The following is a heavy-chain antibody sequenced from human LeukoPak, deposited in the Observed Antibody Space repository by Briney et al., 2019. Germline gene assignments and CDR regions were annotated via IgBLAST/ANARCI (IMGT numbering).Heavy chain of an antibody. CDR2: LYNNGST. Sequence: PAETLSLTCTVSGASVSGNYWSWIRLPAGKGLEGIGRLYNNGSTNCNPSLKSRVTMSVDTSKNQLSLRLKSVTAADTAVSYCTRDIGSGDYVFFDSWGQGTRVIVS. V-gene: IGHV4-4*07. CDR1: GASVSGNY. CDR3: TRDIGSGDYVFFDS. D-gene: IGHD4-17*01. J-gene: IGHJ4*02.